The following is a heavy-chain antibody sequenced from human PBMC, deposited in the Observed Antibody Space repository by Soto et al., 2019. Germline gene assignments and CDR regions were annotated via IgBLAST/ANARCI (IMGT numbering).Heavy chain of an antibody. Sequence: ASVKVSCKASGYAFTGYYMHWVRQAPGQGLEWMGWINPKSGGTNYAQDFQGWVTMTRDTSISTAYMELSSLRSEDTAVYYCATGPGGEFDYWGQGTLVTVSS. CDR1: GYAFTGYY. J-gene: IGHJ4*02. V-gene: IGHV1-2*04. CDR3: ATGPGGEFDY. CDR2: INPKSGGT. D-gene: IGHD3-16*01.